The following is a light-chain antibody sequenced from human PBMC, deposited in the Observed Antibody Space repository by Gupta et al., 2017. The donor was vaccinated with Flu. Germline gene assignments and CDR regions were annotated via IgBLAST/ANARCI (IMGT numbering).Light chain of an antibody. Sequence: EIVLTQSPGTLSLSPGERATLSCRASQSVRRNSLAWYQQKPGQPPRLLMYDVSTRATGMPDRFSGSGPETDFTLTINGLEPEDLAVYYCQQYGDSPYAFGQGTRLEI. J-gene: IGKJ2*01. V-gene: IGKV3-20*01. CDR2: DVS. CDR3: QQYGDSPYA. CDR1: QSVRRNS.